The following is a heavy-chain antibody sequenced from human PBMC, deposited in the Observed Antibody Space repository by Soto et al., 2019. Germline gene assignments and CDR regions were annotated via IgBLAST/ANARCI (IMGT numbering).Heavy chain of an antibody. CDR2: TYYRSKLYN. D-gene: IGHD6-19*01. V-gene: IGHV6-1*01. CDR3: ARGGIAVAGPFDY. Sequence: SQTLSLTCAISGDSVSSNSAAWSWIRQSPSRGIEWLGRTYYRSKLYNDYAVSVKSRITINPDTSKNQFSLQLSSVTPEDTAVYYCARGGIAVAGPFDYWGQGTLVTVSS. CDR1: GDSVSSNSAA. J-gene: IGHJ4*02.